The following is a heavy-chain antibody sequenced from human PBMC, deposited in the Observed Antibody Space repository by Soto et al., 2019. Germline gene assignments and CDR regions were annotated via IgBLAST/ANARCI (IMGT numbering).Heavy chain of an antibody. CDR3: ARHNAEGATPDF. V-gene: IGHV4-39*01. J-gene: IGHJ4*02. CDR2: VSYSGTT. CDR1: GGSIRSDDYY. Sequence: QLQLQESGPGLVKPSETLSLTCTVSGGSIRSDDYYWGWIRQPPGKGLEWIGTVSYSGTTYSNPSLKSRAPISLDTSKRQFSLRLSPTPAPDTAVYSCARHNAEGATPDFWGEGTLVTVSS. D-gene: IGHD2-15*01.